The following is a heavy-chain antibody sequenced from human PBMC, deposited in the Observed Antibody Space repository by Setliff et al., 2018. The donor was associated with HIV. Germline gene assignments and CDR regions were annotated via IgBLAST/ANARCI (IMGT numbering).Heavy chain of an antibody. V-gene: IGHV4-59*12. CDR1: GDSISSYS. CDR2: IFSSGST. J-gene: IGHJ3*01. Sequence: ETLSLTCTVSGDSISSYSWNWIRQSPGGGLEWIGFIFSSGSTKYNPSLQSRVTMSIDTSKNQFSLNVSSVTAADTAVYYCARGWGHDGFDFWGQGTMVTVSS. CDR3: ARGWGHDGFDF. D-gene: IGHD7-27*01.